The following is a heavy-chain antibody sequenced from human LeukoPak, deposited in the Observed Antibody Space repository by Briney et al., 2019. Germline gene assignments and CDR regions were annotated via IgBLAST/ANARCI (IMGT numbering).Heavy chain of an antibody. V-gene: IGHV6-1*01. J-gene: IGHJ4*02. D-gene: IGHD1-26*01. Sequence: SQTLSLTCAISGETVSINSATWSWIRQSPSRGLEWLGRTYYNSKWFNDYAPSLKSRITINPDTSKNQFSLQLNSVTPEDTAIYYCERESWEHRYDYWGQGTLVTVSS. CDR1: GETVSINSAT. CDR2: TYYNSKWFN. CDR3: ERESWEHRYDY.